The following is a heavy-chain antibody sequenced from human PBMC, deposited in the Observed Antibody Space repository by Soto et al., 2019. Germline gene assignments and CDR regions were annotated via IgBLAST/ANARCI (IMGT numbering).Heavy chain of an antibody. D-gene: IGHD3-22*01. CDR3: AKAPPPGYYYDSSGYY. CDR2: ISGSGGST. J-gene: IGHJ4*02. CDR1: GFTFSIYA. Sequence: GGSLRLSCAASGFTFSIYAMSWVRQAPGKGLEWVSAISGSGGSTYYADSVKGRFTISRDNSKNTLYLQMNSLRGEDTAVYYWAKAPPPGYYYDSSGYYWGQGTLVTVSS. V-gene: IGHV3-23*01.